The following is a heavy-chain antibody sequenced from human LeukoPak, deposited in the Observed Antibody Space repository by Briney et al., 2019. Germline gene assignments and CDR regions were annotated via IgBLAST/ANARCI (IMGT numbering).Heavy chain of an antibody. V-gene: IGHV3-64*01. Sequence: PGGSLRLSCAASGFTFSSYAMHWVRQAPGKGLEYVSAISSNGGSTYYANSVKGRFAISRDNSKNTLYLQMGSPRAEDMAAYYCARAPGVTTNWFDPWGQGTLVTVSS. D-gene: IGHD2-21*02. CDR1: GFTFSSYA. CDR3: ARAPGVTTNWFDP. J-gene: IGHJ5*02. CDR2: ISSNGGST.